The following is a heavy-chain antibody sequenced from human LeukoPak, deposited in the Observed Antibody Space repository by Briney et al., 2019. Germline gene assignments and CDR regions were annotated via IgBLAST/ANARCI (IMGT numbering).Heavy chain of an antibody. CDR1: GFTFTSSA. Sequence: SVKVSCKASGFTFTSSAVQWVRQARGQRLEWIGWIVVGSGNTNYAQKSQERVTITRDMSTSTAYMELSSLRSEDTAVYYCAASPDYYDSSGYSYYFDYWGQGTLVTVSS. CDR3: AASPDYYDSSGYSYYFDY. D-gene: IGHD3-22*01. J-gene: IGHJ4*02. CDR2: IVVGSGNT. V-gene: IGHV1-58*01.